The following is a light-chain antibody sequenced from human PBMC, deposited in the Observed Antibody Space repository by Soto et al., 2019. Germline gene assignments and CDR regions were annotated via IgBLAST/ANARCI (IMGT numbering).Light chain of an antibody. CDR2: KAS. V-gene: IGKV1-5*03. CDR3: QQYNSNPLT. CDR1: QSISAW. Sequence: DIQMTQSPSTLSASVGDRVIITCRASQSISAWLAWYQQKPGKAPKLLIYKASNLESGVPSRFRGSGSGTEFTLTSSGLQPDDFATYYYQQYNSNPLTFGGGTKVEIK. J-gene: IGKJ4*01.